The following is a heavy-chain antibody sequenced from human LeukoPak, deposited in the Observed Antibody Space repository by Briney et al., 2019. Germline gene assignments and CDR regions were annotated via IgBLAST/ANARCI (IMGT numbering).Heavy chain of an antibody. CDR1: GGPFISYT. V-gene: IGHV1-69*02. CDR2: IFPIIYMA. Sequence: SVKVSCKASGGPFISYTINWVRLVPGQGLEWMGRIFPIIYMANYAQKFHGRVTIIADKSTNTAYMELSSLRPEDTAVYYCARGRGEMATIKGCAFDIWGQGTMVTVSS. CDR3: ARGRGEMATIKGCAFDI. D-gene: IGHD5-24*01. J-gene: IGHJ3*02.